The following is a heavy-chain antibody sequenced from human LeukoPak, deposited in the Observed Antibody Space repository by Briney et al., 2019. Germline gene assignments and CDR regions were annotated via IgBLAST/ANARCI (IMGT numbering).Heavy chain of an antibody. CDR1: GFTFSSYS. J-gene: IGHJ4*02. CDR3: ARAGITMIVVPIGYFDY. Sequence: GGSLRLSCAASGFTFSSYSMNWVRQAPGKGLEWVAVISYDGSNKYYADSVKGRFTISRDNSKNTLYLQMNSLRAEDTAVYYCARAGITMIVVPIGYFDYWGQGTLVTVSS. V-gene: IGHV3-30*19. CDR2: ISYDGSNK. D-gene: IGHD3-22*01.